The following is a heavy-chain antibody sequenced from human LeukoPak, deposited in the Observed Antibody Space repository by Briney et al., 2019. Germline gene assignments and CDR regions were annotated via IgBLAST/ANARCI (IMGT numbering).Heavy chain of an antibody. D-gene: IGHD3-22*01. CDR1: GFTFSSYS. J-gene: IGHJ4*02. V-gene: IGHV3-21*01. CDR2: ISSSSSYI. CDR3: ARDKADYDSSGFDY. Sequence: KSGGSLRLSCAASGFTFSSYSMNWGRQAPGKGLEWVSSISSSSSYIYYADSVKGRFTISRDNAKNSLYLQMNSLRAEDTAVYYCARDKADYDSSGFDYWGQGTLVTVSS.